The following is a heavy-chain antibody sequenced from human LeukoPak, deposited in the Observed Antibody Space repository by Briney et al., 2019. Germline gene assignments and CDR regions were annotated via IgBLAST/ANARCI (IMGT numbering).Heavy chain of an antibody. D-gene: IGHD3-9*01. CDR3: ARDDILTGYPTPFDY. Sequence: GGSLRLSCVASGLTFSSYAMHWVRQAPGKGLEWVAFISYDGSNEHYADSVKGRFTISRDNAKNSLYLQMNSLRAEDTAVYYCARDDILTGYPTPFDYWGQGTLVTVSS. V-gene: IGHV3-30*04. CDR1: GLTFSSYA. CDR2: ISYDGSNE. J-gene: IGHJ4*02.